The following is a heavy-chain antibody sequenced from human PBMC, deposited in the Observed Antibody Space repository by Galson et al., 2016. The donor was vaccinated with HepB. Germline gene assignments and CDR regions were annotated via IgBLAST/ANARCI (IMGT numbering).Heavy chain of an antibody. CDR3: ARSPSNWFGPSTFDI. V-gene: IGHV3-74*03. CDR2: INSDGSRT. Sequence: SLRLSCAASGFTFSDYYMTWIRQAPGKGLVWVSHINSDGSRTTYADSVKGRFTISRDNVKNTVYLQMNSVTDEDTAVYYCARSPSNWFGPSTFDIWGQGTMVIVSS. J-gene: IGHJ3*02. D-gene: IGHD6-13*01. CDR1: GFTFSDYY.